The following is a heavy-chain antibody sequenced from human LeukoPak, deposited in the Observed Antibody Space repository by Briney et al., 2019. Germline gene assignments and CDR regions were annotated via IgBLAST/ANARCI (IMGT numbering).Heavy chain of an antibody. D-gene: IGHD6-19*01. J-gene: IGHJ5*02. CDR2: ISGSGDST. Sequence: GGSLRLSCAASGFTFSDFTMNWVRQAPGKGLEWVSAISGSGDSTYYADSVKGLFTISRDNSKNTLYLQMNRLRAEDTAVYYCAKDPYSSGPYNWFDPWGQGTLVTVSS. V-gene: IGHV3-23*01. CDR1: GFTFSDFT. CDR3: AKDPYSSGPYNWFDP.